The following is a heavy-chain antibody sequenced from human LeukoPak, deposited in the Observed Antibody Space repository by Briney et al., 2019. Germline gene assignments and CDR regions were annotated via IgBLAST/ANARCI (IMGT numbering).Heavy chain of an antibody. D-gene: IGHD4/OR15-4a*01. CDR2: ISGLGGRT. CDR1: GFALSSYA. J-gene: IGHJ3*02. V-gene: IGHV3-23*01. CDR3: ATPDYLDAFDI. Sequence: GGSLRLSCAASGFALSSYAMSWVRQAPGKGLEWVSAISGLGGRTYYADSVKGRFTISRDNSKNTVYLQMNSLRADDTAVYYCATPDYLDAFDIWGQGTMVTVSS.